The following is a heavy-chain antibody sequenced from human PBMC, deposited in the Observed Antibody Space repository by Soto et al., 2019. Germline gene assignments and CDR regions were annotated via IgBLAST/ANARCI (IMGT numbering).Heavy chain of an antibody. CDR3: ARESVRCSGGSCYSLDY. CDR1: VGTFRSYA. Sequence: SVQVSCMASVGTFRSYAICCVRQAPGQGREWMGGIIPIFGTANYAQKFQGRVTITADESTSTAYMELSSLRSEDTAVYYCARESVRCSGGSCYSLDYWGQGTLVTVSS. J-gene: IGHJ4*02. V-gene: IGHV1-69*13. CDR2: IIPIFGTA. D-gene: IGHD2-15*01.